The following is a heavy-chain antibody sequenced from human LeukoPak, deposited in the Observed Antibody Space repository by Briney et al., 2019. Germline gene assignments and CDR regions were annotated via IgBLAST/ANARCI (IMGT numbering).Heavy chain of an antibody. CDR1: GGTLSRYA. V-gene: IGHV1-2*02. D-gene: IGHD2-2*01. CDR3: ASIIPRDVVVVPAASDYYYYGMDV. J-gene: IGHJ6*02. Sequence: APVKVSCKASGGTLSRYAISCVRQAPGHALERVGWINPNSVGTNSPQKFQGRVNMTRDTSISTAYMELSRLRSDDTAVYYCASIIPRDVVVVPAASDYYYYGMDVWGQGTTVTVSS. CDR2: INPNSVGT.